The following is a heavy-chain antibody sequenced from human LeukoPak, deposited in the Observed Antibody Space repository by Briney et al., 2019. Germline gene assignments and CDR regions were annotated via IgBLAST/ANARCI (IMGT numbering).Heavy chain of an antibody. CDR1: GYTFTSYG. D-gene: IGHD2-15*01. J-gene: IGHJ6*02. V-gene: IGHV1-18*01. CDR2: ISAYNGNT. CDR3: ARDGYCSGGSCYSYYYYGMDV. Sequence: ASVKVSCKASGYTFTSYGISWVRQAPGQGLEWMGWISAYNGNTNYAQKLQGRVTMTTDTSTSTAYTELRSLRSDDTAVYYCARDGYCSGGSCYSYYYYGMDVWGQGTTVTVSS.